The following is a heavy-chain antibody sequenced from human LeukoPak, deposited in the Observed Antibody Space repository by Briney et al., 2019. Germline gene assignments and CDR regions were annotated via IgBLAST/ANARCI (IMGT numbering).Heavy chain of an antibody. D-gene: IGHD3-22*01. CDR3: VRLRRNNDRSVYYYYYDY. CDR2: ISVRSNYS. V-gene: IGHV3-21*01. CDR1: GYTFSDFS. Sequence: PGGSLTLSCSVSGYTFSDFSVNWVRQPVGKRLEWVSSISVRSNYSYYADNVRGRFSISRDEARYSLFLQMNSLRAEDTAVYFCVRLRRNNDRSVYYYYYDYWGQGTLVTVSS. J-gene: IGHJ4*02.